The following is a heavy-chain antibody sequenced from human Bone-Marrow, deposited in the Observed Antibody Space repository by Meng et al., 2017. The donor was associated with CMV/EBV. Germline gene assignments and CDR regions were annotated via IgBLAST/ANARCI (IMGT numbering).Heavy chain of an antibody. V-gene: IGHV4-59*01. J-gene: IGHJ5*02. CDR2: IYYSGST. Sequence: SETLSLTCTVPGGSISSYYWSWIRQPPGKGLEWIGYIYYSGSTNYNPSPKSRVTISVDTSKNQFSLKLSSVTAADTAVYYRASEKVVDFWSGYRSEGPFDPWGQGTMVTVSS. CDR3: ASEKVVDFWSGYRSEGPFDP. CDR1: GGSISSYY. D-gene: IGHD3-3*01.